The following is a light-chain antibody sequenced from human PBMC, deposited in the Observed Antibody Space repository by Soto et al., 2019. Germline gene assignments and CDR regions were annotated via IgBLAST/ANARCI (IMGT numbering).Light chain of an antibody. J-gene: IGKJ4*01. V-gene: IGKV1-5*01. CDR1: QDVSSW. CDR2: DAS. Sequence: DVQMTQSPSTLSASVGDRVTITCRANQDVSSWLAWYQQKPGQAPNLLIYDASSLESGVPPRFSRSGSGTEFTLTISRLQPDEPATYLCQQDKPYSLTFGGGTKVVI. CDR3: QQDKPYSLT.